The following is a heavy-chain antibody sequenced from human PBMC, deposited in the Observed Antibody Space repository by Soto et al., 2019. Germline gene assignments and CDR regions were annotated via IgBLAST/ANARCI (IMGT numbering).Heavy chain of an antibody. CDR3: AGRPRGYAFYFVY. D-gene: IGHD5-12*01. V-gene: IGHV2-5*02. Sequence: QITLKESGPTLVKPTQTLTLTCTFSGFSLSTRGVAVGWFRQPPGKALEWLALIYWDEDKWYSPSLKSRLTITGDTLKAQVVPTMTGMEAVDTATCYCAGRPRGYAFYFVYWREGTVGTVSS. CDR2: IYWDEDK. CDR1: GFSLSTRGVA. J-gene: IGHJ4*02.